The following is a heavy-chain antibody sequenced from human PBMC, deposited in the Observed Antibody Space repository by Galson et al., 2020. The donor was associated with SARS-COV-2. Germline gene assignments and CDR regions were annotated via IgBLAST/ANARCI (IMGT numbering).Heavy chain of an antibody. J-gene: IGHJ4*02. Sequence: SQTLSLPRAVPGGYFSGYYWSWLRPPPGKGLEWSGEINHSGSTNYNPSLKSRVTISVDTSKNQFSLKLSSVTAADTAVYYCARGPFGVVISDDYWGQGTLVTVSS. CDR3: ARGPFGVVISDDY. V-gene: IGHV4-34*01. CDR2: INHSGST. D-gene: IGHD3-3*01. CDR1: GGYFSGYY.